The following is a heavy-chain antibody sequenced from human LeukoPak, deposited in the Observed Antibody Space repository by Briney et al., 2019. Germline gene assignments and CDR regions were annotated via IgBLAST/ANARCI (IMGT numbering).Heavy chain of an antibody. D-gene: IGHD6-19*01. Sequence: GXSLKISCKGSGYSFTSYWIGWVRQMPGKGLEWMGIIYPGDSDTRYSPSFQGQVTISADKSINTAYLQWSSLKASDTAIYYCARRGSGWSNPFDYWGQGTLVTVSS. J-gene: IGHJ4*02. CDR2: IYPGDSDT. CDR1: GYSFTSYW. CDR3: ARRGSGWSNPFDY. V-gene: IGHV5-51*01.